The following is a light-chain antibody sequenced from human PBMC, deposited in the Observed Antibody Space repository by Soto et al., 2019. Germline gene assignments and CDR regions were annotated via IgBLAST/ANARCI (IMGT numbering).Light chain of an antibody. J-gene: IGKJ1*01. CDR2: AAS. CDR1: QGISSY. CDR3: QQRSKWRT. V-gene: IGKV1-9*01. Sequence: DIQLTQSPSFLSASVGDRVTITCRASQGISSYLAWYQQKPGKAPKLLIYAASTLQSGVPSRFSGSGSGTEFTLTISSLEPEDFAVYYCQQRSKWRTFGQGTKVDIK.